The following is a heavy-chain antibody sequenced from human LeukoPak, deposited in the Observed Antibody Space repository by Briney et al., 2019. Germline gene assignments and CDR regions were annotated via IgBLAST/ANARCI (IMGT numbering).Heavy chain of an antibody. V-gene: IGHV4-59*08. D-gene: IGHD6-6*01. CDR2: IYYSGST. CDR3: ASIPSYYFDY. J-gene: IGHJ4*02. CDR1: GVSISDYY. Sequence: SETLSLTCTVSGVSISDYYWRWIRQAPGRGLEWIGDIYYSGSTNYNPSLKSRVTISVDTSKNQFSLKLSSVTAADTAVYYCASIPSYYFDYWGQGTLVTVSS.